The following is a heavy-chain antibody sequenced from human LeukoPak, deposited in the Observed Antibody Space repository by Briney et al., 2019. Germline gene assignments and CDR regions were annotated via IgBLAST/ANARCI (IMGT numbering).Heavy chain of an antibody. CDR2: ISGSGGSK. J-gene: IGHJ4*02. D-gene: IGHD2-2*02. V-gene: IGHV3-23*01. CDR1: GFTFSNYA. CDR3: AKDRLYTRLDY. Sequence: QPGGSLRLSCAASGFTFSNYAVNWVRQAPGKGLEWVSAISGSGGSKYYADSVKGRFTISRDNSKNTLYLQMNSLRAEDTAVYYCAKDRLYTRLDYWGQGTLVTVSS.